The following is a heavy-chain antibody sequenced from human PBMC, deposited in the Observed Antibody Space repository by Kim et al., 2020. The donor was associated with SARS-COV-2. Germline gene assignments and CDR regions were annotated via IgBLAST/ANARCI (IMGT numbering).Heavy chain of an antibody. CDR3: ARQPSDYVWGSQPYYFDH. Sequence: SETLSLTCTVSGGSISSYYWNWIRQPTGKGLEWIGYIYYSGSTNYNPSLKSRVTISVDTSKNQFSLKLSSVTAADTALYYCARQPSDYVWGSQPYYFDH. CDR2: IYYSGST. D-gene: IGHD3-16*01. CDR1: GGSISSYY. V-gene: IGHV4-59*08. J-gene: IGHJ4*01.